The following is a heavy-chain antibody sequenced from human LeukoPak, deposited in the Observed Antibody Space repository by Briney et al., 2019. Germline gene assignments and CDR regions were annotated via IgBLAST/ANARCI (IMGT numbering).Heavy chain of an antibody. CDR2: TYYRSKWYN. V-gene: IGHV6-1*01. Sequence: SQTLSLTCAISGDSVSSNSAAWNWIRQSPSRGLEWLGRTYYRSKWYNDYAVSVKSRITINPDTSKNQFSLQLNSVTPGDTAVYYCARDTDYGDYVPRIAFDYWGQGTLVTVSS. D-gene: IGHD4-17*01. CDR3: ARDTDYGDYVPRIAFDY. CDR1: GDSVSSNSAA. J-gene: IGHJ4*02.